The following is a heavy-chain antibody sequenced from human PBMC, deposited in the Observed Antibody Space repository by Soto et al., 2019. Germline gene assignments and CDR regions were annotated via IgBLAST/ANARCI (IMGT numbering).Heavy chain of an antibody. V-gene: IGHV3-48*01. J-gene: IGHJ4*01. CDR3: ARDRPVTTFDY. CDR1: GFTFSSYS. CDR2: ISSSSSTI. D-gene: IGHD4-17*01. Sequence: GGSLRLSCAASGFTFSSYSMNWVRQAPGKGLEWVSYISSSSSTIYYADSVKGRFTISRDNAKNSLYLQMNSLRAEDTAVYYCARDRPVTTFDYWGHGTLVTVSS.